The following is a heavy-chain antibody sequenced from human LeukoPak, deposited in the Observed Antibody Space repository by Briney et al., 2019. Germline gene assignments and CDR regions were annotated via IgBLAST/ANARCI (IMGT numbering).Heavy chain of an antibody. Sequence: SETLSLTCTVSGGSISSYYWSWLRQPPGKGLEWIGYIYYSGSTNCNPSLKSRVTISVDTSKNQFSLKLSSVTPADTAVYYCARDCNCGGDFDYWGQGTLVTVSS. CDR3: ARDCNCGGDFDY. D-gene: IGHD4-23*01. CDR1: GGSISSYY. CDR2: IYYSGST. V-gene: IGHV4-59*01. J-gene: IGHJ4*02.